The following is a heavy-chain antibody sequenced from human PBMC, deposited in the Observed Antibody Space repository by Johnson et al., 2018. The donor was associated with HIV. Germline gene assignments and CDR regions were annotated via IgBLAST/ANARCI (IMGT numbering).Heavy chain of an antibody. V-gene: IGHV3-64*01. D-gene: IGHD3-22*01. Sequence: VQLVESGGGLVQPGGSLRLSCAASGFTFSSYAMHWVRQAPGKGLEYVSPISSSGGSTCYANSVKGRFAISRDTSKNSLYLQMNSLRAEDTAVYYCVRRFYDSSAFDIWGQGTLVTVSS. J-gene: IGHJ3*02. CDR2: ISSSGGST. CDR1: GFTFSSYA. CDR3: VRRFYDSSAFDI.